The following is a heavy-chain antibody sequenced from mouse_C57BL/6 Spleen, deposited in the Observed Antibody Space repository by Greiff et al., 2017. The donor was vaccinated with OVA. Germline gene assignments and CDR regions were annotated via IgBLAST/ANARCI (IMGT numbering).Heavy chain of an antibody. CDR2: IDPSDSYT. J-gene: IGHJ3*01. CDR1: GYTFTSYW. CDR3: ARGRDDAFAY. Sequence: QVQLQQPGAELVRPGTSVKLSCKASGYTFTSYWMHWVKQRPGQGLEWIGVIDPSDSYTNSNQKFKGKATLTVDTSSSTAYMPLSSLTSEDSAVYYCARGRDDAFAYWGQGTLVTVSA. D-gene: IGHD2-3*01. V-gene: IGHV1-59*01.